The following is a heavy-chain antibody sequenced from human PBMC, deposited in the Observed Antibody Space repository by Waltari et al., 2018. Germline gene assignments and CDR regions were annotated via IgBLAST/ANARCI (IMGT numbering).Heavy chain of an antibody. Sequence: EVQLVESGGGLVQPGGSLRLSCAASGFTFSSYWMSWVRQAPGKGLEWVANIKQDGSGKYYVDSVKGRFTISRDNAKNSLYLQMNSLRAEDTAVYYCAREYYDCWSGYHIADYFDYWGQGTLVTVSS. J-gene: IGHJ4*02. V-gene: IGHV3-7*01. CDR1: GFTFSSYW. CDR3: AREYYDCWSGYHIADYFDY. CDR2: IKQDGSGK. D-gene: IGHD3-3*01.